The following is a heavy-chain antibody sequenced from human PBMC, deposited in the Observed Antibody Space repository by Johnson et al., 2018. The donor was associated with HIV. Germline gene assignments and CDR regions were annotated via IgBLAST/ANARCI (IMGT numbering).Heavy chain of an antibody. CDR1: GFVFSDYV. Sequence: QVQLVESGGGVVQPGRSLRLSCAASGFVFSDYVMHWVRQAPGKGLEWVSYISSSGSPIYYADSVKGRFTISRDNAKNSLYLQMTSLRAEDTAVYYCVRGLLWFGELLEAFDIWGQGTMVTVSS. CDR2: ISSSGSPI. CDR3: VRGLLWFGELLEAFDI. V-gene: IGHV3-11*01. D-gene: IGHD3-10*01. J-gene: IGHJ3*02.